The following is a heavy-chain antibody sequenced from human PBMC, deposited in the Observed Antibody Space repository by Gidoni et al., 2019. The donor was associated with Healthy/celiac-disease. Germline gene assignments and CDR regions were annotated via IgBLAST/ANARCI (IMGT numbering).Heavy chain of an antibody. V-gene: IGHV4-34*01. CDR2: INHSGGT. J-gene: IGHJ4*02. Sequence: QVQLQQWGAGLLKPAEPLSLTCAVYGGSFSGDYWSWIRQLPGKGRAWIGEINHSGGTNYNPSLKSRVTISVDTSKNQFSLKLSSVTAADTAVYYCARIKRTFGGVIGLFDYWGQGTLVTVSS. D-gene: IGHD3-16*02. CDR3: ARIKRTFGGVIGLFDY. CDR1: GGSFSGDY.